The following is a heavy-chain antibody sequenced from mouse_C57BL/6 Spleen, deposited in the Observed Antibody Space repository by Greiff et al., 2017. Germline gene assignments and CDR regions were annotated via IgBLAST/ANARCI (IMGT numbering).Heavy chain of an antibody. CDR3: ARMRDYDSEDWFAY. CDR1: GYTFTDYN. Sequence: EVQLQQSGPELVKPGASVKMSCKASGYTFTDYNMHWVKQSHGKSLEWIGYINPNNGGTSYNQKFKGKATLTVNKSSSTAYMELRSLTSEDSAVYYCARMRDYDSEDWFAYWGQGTLVTVSA. CDR2: INPNNGGT. V-gene: IGHV1-22*01. J-gene: IGHJ3*01. D-gene: IGHD2-4*01.